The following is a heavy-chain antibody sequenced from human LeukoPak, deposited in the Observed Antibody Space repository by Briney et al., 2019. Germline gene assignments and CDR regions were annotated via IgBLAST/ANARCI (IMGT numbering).Heavy chain of an antibody. CDR2: ISAYNGNT. V-gene: IGHV1-18*04. CDR1: GYTFSGYY. Sequence: ASVKVSCKASGYTFSGYYMHWVRQAPGQGLEWMGWISAYNGNTNYAQKLQGRVTMTRDMSTSTDYMELSSLRSEDTAIYYCARDNSVGDNAWWFDPWGQGTLVTVSS. CDR3: ARDNSVGDNAWWFDP. D-gene: IGHD1-26*01. J-gene: IGHJ5*02.